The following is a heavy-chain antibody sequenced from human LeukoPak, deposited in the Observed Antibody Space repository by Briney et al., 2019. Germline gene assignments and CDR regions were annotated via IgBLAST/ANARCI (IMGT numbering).Heavy chain of an antibody. Sequence: GESLKISCRGSGYSFTSYWIGWVRQMPGKGLEWMGIIYPGDSDTKYSPPFQGQVTISADKSISTAYLQWSSLKASDTAMYYCARLPYGDSNWFDPWGQGTLVTVSS. CDR3: ARLPYGDSNWFDP. CDR2: IYPGDSDT. V-gene: IGHV5-51*01. CDR1: GYSFTSYW. D-gene: IGHD4-17*01. J-gene: IGHJ5*02.